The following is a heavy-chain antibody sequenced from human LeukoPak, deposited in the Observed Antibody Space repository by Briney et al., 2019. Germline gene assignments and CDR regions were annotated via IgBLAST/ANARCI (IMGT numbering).Heavy chain of an antibody. Sequence: SETLSVTCAVYVGSFSGYYWSWIRQPPGKGLECIGEINHSGSTNYNSSLKSRVSISVDTSKNQFSLKLSSVTAADTDVYYYARGYYGSGSHCCHMDVWGKGTTITVS. CDR2: INHSGST. CDR3: ARGYYGSGSHCCHMDV. V-gene: IGHV4-34*01. J-gene: IGHJ6*03. CDR1: VGSFSGYY. D-gene: IGHD3-10*01.